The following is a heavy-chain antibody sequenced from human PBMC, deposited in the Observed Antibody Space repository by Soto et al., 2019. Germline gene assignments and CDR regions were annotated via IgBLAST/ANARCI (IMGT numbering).Heavy chain of an antibody. CDR2: ISDRGDST. CDR3: ARESEDLTSNFDY. Sequence: GGSLRLSCAASEFTFSTYAMTWVRQAPGRGLQWVATISDRGDSTYYADSVKGRFTISRDNSRNTLYLQMNSLSAEDTALYYCARESEDLTSNFDYWGQGTLVTVSS. CDR1: EFTFSTYA. V-gene: IGHV3-23*01. J-gene: IGHJ4*02.